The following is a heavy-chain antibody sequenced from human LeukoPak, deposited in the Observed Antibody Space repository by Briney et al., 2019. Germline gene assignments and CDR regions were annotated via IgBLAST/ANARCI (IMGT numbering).Heavy chain of an antibody. D-gene: IGHD2-21*02. CDR1: GFTFSSYA. V-gene: IGHV3-23*01. CDR3: AALVTAKQVVDY. Sequence: GGSLRLSCAASGFTFSSYAMTWVRQAPGKGLEWVSIVSSTGGTTFYADSVKGRFTISRDNSKNTLYLQMNSLRAEDTAVYYCAALVTAKQVVDYWSQGTLVTVSS. CDR2: VSSTGGTT. J-gene: IGHJ4*02.